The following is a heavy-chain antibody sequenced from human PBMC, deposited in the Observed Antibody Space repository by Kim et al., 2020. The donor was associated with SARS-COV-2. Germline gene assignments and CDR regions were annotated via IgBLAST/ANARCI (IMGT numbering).Heavy chain of an antibody. CDR2: NE. J-gene: IGHJ4*02. D-gene: IGHD3-22*01. Sequence: NEYDADSVTGRLTIYRDNSKNTLYLQMNSLRAEDTAVYYCARDWRDSSGFWGQGTLVTVSS. CDR3: ARDWRDSSGF. V-gene: IGHV3-30*01.